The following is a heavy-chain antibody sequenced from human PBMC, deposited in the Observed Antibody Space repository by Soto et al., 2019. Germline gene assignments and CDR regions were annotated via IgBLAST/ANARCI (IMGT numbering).Heavy chain of an antibody. CDR3: ARDTYYEGSGYFLEQYVDY. D-gene: IGHD3-22*01. J-gene: IGHJ4*02. V-gene: IGHV4-61*08. CDR1: GVSVTTEVHY. CDR2: IHYSGST. Sequence: SETLSLTCSVSGVSVTTEVHYWSWIRQPPGKGLEWIGYIHYSGSTNYNPSFKGRVIMSIDTSQDQFSLRLTSVTAADTALYFCARDTYYEGSGYFLEQYVDYWGQGTPVTVSS.